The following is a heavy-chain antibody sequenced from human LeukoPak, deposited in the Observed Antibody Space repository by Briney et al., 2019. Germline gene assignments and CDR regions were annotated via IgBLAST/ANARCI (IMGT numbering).Heavy chain of an antibody. CDR1: GGSFSGYH. CDR2: INHSGST. D-gene: IGHD3-3*01. V-gene: IGHV4-34*01. J-gene: IGHJ2*01. Sequence: SETLSLTCAVYGGSFSGYHWSWIRQPPGKGLEWIGEINHSGSTNYNPSLKSRVTISVDTSKNQFSLKLSSVTAADTAVYYCARGHPHYDFWSGYPPGWYFDLWGRGTLVTVSS. CDR3: ARGHPHYDFWSGYPPGWYFDL.